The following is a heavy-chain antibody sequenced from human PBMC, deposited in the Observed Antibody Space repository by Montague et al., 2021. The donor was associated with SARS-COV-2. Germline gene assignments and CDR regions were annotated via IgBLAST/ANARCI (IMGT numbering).Heavy chain of an antibody. CDR3: ARIHIAAAGTGLDY. V-gene: IGHV2-70*11. J-gene: IGHJ4*02. D-gene: IGHD6-13*01. CDR2: IDWDDDT. CDR1: GFSLSTSGMC. Sequence: VKPTQTLTLTCTFSGFSLSTSGMCVSWIRQPPGKAPEWLARIDWDDDTYYSTSLKTRLTISKDTSKNQVVLTMTNMDPVDTATYYCARIHIAAAGTGLDYWGQGTLVTASS.